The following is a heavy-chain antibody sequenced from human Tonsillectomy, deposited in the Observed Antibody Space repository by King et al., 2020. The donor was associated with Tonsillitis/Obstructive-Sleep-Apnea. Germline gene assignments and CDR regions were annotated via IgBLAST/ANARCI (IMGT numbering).Heavy chain of an antibody. Sequence: GQLVQSGAEVKKPGESLKISCKGSGYSFTSYWIGWVRQMPGKGLEWMGIIYPGDSDTRYSPSFQGQVTISADKFISTAYLQWSSLKASDTAMYYCARSAPKYYYDSSGYFNYWGQGTLVTVSS. D-gene: IGHD3-22*01. V-gene: IGHV5-51*01. J-gene: IGHJ4*02. CDR3: ARSAPKYYYDSSGYFNY. CDR1: GYSFTSYW. CDR2: IYPGDSDT.